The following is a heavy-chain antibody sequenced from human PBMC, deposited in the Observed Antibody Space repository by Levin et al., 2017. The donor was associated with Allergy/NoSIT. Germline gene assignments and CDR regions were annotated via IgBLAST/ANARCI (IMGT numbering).Heavy chain of an antibody. V-gene: IGHV4-4*07. J-gene: IGHJ6*02. CDR1: GGSISSYY. D-gene: IGHD1-14*01. Sequence: SQTLSLTCTVSGGSISSYYWSWIRQPAGKGLEWIGRIYTSGSTNYNPSLKSRVTMSVDTSKNQFSLKLSSVTAADTAVYYCARDAQSPAYKAGSGYYYYGMDVWGQGTTVTVSS. CDR3: ARDAQSPAYKAGSGYYYYGMDV. CDR2: IYTSGST.